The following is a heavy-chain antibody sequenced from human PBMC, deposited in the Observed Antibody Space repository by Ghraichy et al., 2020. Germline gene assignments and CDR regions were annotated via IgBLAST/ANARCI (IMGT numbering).Heavy chain of an antibody. CDR2: IYHSGTT. CDR1: GGSISNSNW. CDR3: TRSSSPSNLDY. J-gene: IGHJ4*02. D-gene: IGHD6-6*01. V-gene: IGHV4-4*02. Sequence: SETLSLTCTVSGGSISNSNWWSWVRQPPGKGLEWIGEIYHSGTTNYSPSLKSRVTISVDKSKNQFSLKLSSVTAADTAVYYCTRSSSPSNLDYWGQGTLVTVSS.